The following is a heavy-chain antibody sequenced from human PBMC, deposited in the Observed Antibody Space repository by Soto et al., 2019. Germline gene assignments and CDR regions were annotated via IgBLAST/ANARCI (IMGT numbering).Heavy chain of an antibody. CDR3: ARSGSSTTCYDY. Sequence: GGSLRLSCVASGFSFNNHYIDWVRQAPGKGLEWVGRTRNKANTYTTHYAASVKGRFTISRDGSKNSLYLQMNNLKIEDTAVYYCARSGSSTTCYDYWGQGTLVTVSS. J-gene: IGHJ4*02. V-gene: IGHV3-72*01. CDR2: TRNKANTYTT. CDR1: GFSFNNHY. D-gene: IGHD2-2*01.